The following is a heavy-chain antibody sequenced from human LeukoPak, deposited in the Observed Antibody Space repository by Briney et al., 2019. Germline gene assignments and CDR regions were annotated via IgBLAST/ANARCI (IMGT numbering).Heavy chain of an antibody. V-gene: IGHV4-34*01. CDR2: INHSGST. D-gene: IGHD3-16*01. CDR1: GGSFSGYY. CDR3: ARDTGGGRVDY. Sequence: SETLSLTCAVYGGSFSGYYWSWIRQPPGKGLEWIGEINHSGSTNYNPSLKSRVTISVDTSKNHFSLKLSPVTAADTAVYYCARDTGGGRVDYWGQGTLVTVSS. J-gene: IGHJ4*02.